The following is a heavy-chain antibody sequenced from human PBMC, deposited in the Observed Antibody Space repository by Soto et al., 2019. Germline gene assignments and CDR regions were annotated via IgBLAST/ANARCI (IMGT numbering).Heavy chain of an antibody. CDR1: GYTFASYG. CDR2: ISAYNGNT. J-gene: IGHJ4*02. V-gene: IGHV1-18*01. D-gene: IGHD3-22*01. CDR3: ARGLGYYYDSSGYFDY. Sequence: GASVKVSCKASGYTFASYGISWVRQAPGQGLEWMGWISAYNGNTNYAQKLQGRVTMTTDTSTSTAYMELRSLRSDDTAVYYCARGLGYYYDSSGYFDYWGQGTLVTVSS.